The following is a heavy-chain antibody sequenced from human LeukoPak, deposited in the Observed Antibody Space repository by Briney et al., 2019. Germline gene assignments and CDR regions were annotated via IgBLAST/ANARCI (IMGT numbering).Heavy chain of an antibody. V-gene: IGHV3-69-1*01. CDR2: ISAGSSTI. J-gene: IGHJ4*02. D-gene: IGHD4-17*01. CDR3: ATKATTVIPPY. Sequence: KSGGSLRLSCAASGFTFSDYYMNWVRQVPGKGLEWVSYISAGSSTIHYADSVRGRFTISRDNAKNSLYLQMNSLKAEDTAVYYCATKATTVIPPYWGQGTLVTVSS. CDR1: GFTFSDYY.